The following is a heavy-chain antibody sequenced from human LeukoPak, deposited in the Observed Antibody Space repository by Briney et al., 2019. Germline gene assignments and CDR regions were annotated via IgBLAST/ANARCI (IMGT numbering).Heavy chain of an antibody. J-gene: IGHJ4*02. V-gene: IGHV4-61*02. CDR1: GASISSGEYY. D-gene: IGHD6-13*01. CDR3: AREVVAAPGTVDY. Sequence: SQTLSLTCTVSGASISSGEYYWSWIRQPAGKGLEWIGRIYTSGSTNYNPSLKSRVTISVDTSKNQFSLKLSSVTAADTAMYYCAREVVAAPGTVDYWGQGTLVTVSS. CDR2: IYTSGST.